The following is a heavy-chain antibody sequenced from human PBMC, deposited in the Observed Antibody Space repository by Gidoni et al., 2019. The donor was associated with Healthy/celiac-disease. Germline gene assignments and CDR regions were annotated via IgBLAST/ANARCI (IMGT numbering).Heavy chain of an antibody. J-gene: IGHJ4*02. CDR3: ARGKEYYDFWSGYPYY. CDR2: INHSGST. V-gene: IGHV4-34*01. CDR1: GGSFSGYY. D-gene: IGHD3-3*01. Sequence: QVQLQQWGAGLLKPSETLSLTCAVYGGSFSGYYWSWIRQPAGKGLEWIGEINHSGSTNYNPSLKSRVTISVDTSKNQFSLKLSSVTAADTAVYYCARGKEYYDFWSGYPYYWGQGTLVTVSS.